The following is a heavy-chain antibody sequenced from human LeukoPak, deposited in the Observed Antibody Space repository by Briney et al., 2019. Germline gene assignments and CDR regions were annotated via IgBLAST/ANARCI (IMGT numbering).Heavy chain of an antibody. D-gene: IGHD2-21*01. CDR2: IKQDGSEK. V-gene: IGHV3-7*01. J-gene: IGHJ1*01. Sequence: GGSLRLSCAASGLTFSNYGMSWVRQAPGKGLEWVADIKQDGSEKYYVDSVKGRFTISRDNAKNSLYLQMNSLRAEDTAVYYCARDGAYSSWGQGTLVTVSS. CDR1: GLTFSNYG. CDR3: ARDGAYSS.